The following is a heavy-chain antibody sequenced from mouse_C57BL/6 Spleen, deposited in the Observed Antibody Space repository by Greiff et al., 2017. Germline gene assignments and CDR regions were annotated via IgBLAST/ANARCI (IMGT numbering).Heavy chain of an antibody. J-gene: IGHJ1*03. CDR1: GFTFSDYY. V-gene: IGHV5-16*01. Sequence: EVQRVESEGGLVQPGSSMKLSCTASGFTFSDYYMAWVRQVPEKGLEWVANINYAGSSTYYLDSLKSRFIFSRDNVKNILYLQMSSLKSEDAAAYCCARILRGCFDVWGTGTTVTVSS. CDR3: ARILRGCFDV. D-gene: IGHD1-1*01. CDR2: INYAGSST.